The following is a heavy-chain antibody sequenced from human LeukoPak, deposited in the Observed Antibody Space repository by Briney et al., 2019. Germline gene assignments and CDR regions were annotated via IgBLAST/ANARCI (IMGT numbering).Heavy chain of an antibody. V-gene: IGHV1-2*02. CDR3: ARVVNSTTWQPFDY. Sequence: GASVKASCTASEYTFPDYYIHWVRQAPGQGLEWMGWINPDNGGTNYAQKFLGRVTMTRDTSINTAYMGLNSLRSDDTAVYYCARVVNSTTWQPFDYWGQGTLVTVPS. J-gene: IGHJ4*02. CDR1: EYTFPDYY. CDR2: INPDNGGT. D-gene: IGHD6-13*01.